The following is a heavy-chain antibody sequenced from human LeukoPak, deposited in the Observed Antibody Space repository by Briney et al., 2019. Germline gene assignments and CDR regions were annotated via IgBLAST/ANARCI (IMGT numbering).Heavy chain of an antibody. CDR1: GFTFSNYA. CDR3: ARGTLEHCSGASCYPLDS. V-gene: IGHV3-23*01. Sequence: GGSLRLSCAASGFTFSNYAMSWVRQTPGKGLECVSVVTGSGGDTYYTGSVNGRFTISRDNSKNTLYLQMNSLRAEDTAVYYCARGTLEHCSGASCYPLDSWGQGALVTVSS. J-gene: IGHJ5*01. D-gene: IGHD2-15*01. CDR2: VTGSGGDT.